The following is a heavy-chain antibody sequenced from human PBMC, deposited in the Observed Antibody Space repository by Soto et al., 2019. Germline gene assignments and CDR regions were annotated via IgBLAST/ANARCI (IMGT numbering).Heavy chain of an antibody. CDR1: GFTFSSYW. CDR2: IISDGSGT. Sequence: EVQLVQSGGGLVQPGGSLRLSCAASGFTFSSYWMHWVRQVPGKGLVWVSRIISDGSGTRYADSVKGRFTISRDNAENTLYLQMNSLTAEDTAVYYCAGLYWGFDYWGQGTLVTVSS. V-gene: IGHV3-74*01. CDR3: AGLYWGFDY. D-gene: IGHD2-8*02. J-gene: IGHJ4*02.